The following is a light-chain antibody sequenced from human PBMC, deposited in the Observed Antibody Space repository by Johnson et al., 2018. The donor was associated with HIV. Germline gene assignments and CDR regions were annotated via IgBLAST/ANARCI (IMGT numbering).Light chain of an antibody. V-gene: IGLV1-51*02. J-gene: IGLJ1*01. CDR3: ATWDNSRKGV. CDR1: SSNIGNNY. CDR2: ENN. Sequence: SVLTQPPSVSAAPGQKVTISCSGSSSNIGNNYVSWYQQLPVTAPKLLIYENNKRPSGIPDRFSGSKSGTSATLDITGLQTGDEAVNYCATWDNSRKGVFGTGTKVTVL.